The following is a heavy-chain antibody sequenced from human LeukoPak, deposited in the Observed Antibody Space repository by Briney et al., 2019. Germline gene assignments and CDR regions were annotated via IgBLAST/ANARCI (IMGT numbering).Heavy chain of an antibody. CDR1: GGSISSYY. Sequence: PSETLSLICTVSGGSISSYYWSWIRQPAGKGLEWIGRIYTSGSTNSNPSLESRVTMSVDTSKNQFSLKLSSVTAADTAVYYCARHSLEYYFDYWGQGTLVTVSS. CDR3: ARHSLEYYFDY. J-gene: IGHJ4*02. V-gene: IGHV4-4*07. CDR2: IYTSGST. D-gene: IGHD3-3*01.